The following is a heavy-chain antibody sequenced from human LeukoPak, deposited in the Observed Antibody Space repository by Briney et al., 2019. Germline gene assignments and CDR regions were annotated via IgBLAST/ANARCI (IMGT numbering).Heavy chain of an antibody. CDR2: ISWNSGSI. V-gene: IGHV3-9*01. Sequence: PGRSLRLSCAASGFTFDDYAMHWVRQAPGKGLEWVSGISWNSGSIGYADSVKGRFTISRDNAKNSQYLQMNSLRAEDTALYYCAKGRYSYGFDYWGQGTLVTVSS. J-gene: IGHJ4*02. D-gene: IGHD5-18*01. CDR3: AKGRYSYGFDY. CDR1: GFTFDDYA.